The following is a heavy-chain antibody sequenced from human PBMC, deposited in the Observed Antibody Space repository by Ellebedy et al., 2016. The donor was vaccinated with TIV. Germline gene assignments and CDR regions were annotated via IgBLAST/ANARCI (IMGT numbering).Heavy chain of an antibody. D-gene: IGHD3-10*01. CDR3: ARWFGELLYVRWFDP. CDR2: SYYSGST. V-gene: IGHV4-39*01. Sequence: SETLSLTCTVSGGSISSSDYYRGWIRQPPGKGLEWIGTSYYSGSTFYNPSLKSRVTISVDTSKNQFSLKLSSVTAADTAVYYCARWFGELLYVRWFDPWGQGTLVTVSS. CDR1: GGSISSSDYY. J-gene: IGHJ5*02.